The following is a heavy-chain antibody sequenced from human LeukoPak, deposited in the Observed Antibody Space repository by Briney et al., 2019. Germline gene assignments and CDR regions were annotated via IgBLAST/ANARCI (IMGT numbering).Heavy chain of an antibody. V-gene: IGHV1-69*13. J-gene: IGHJ6*02. CDR2: IIPIFGTA. Sequence: SVKVSCKASGCTFSSYAISWVRQAPGQGLEWMGGIIPIFGTANYAQKFQGRVTITADESTSTAYMELSSLRSEDTAVYYCARDQGGVRFLEWLSLTSYYYYGMDVWGQGTTVTVSS. CDR1: GCTFSSYA. CDR3: ARDQGGVRFLEWLSLTSYYYYGMDV. D-gene: IGHD3-3*01.